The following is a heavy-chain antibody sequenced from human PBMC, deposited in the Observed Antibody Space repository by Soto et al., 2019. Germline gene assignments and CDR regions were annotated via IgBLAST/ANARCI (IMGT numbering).Heavy chain of an antibody. J-gene: IGHJ6*02. V-gene: IGHV5-51*01. Sequence: ESLKISCKGSGYSFTSYWIGWVRQMPGKGLEWMGIIYPGDSDTRYSPSFQGQVTISADKSISNDYLQWSSLKASDTAMYYCARISSSSWYHYYGMDVWGQGTTVTVSS. CDR3: ARISSSSWYHYYGMDV. D-gene: IGHD6-13*01. CDR1: GYSFTSYW. CDR2: IYPGDSDT.